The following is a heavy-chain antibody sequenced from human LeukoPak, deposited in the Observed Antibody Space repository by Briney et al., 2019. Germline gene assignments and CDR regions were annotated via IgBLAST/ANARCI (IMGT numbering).Heavy chain of an antibody. CDR2: ISAYNGNT. V-gene: IGHV1-18*01. J-gene: IGHJ6*02. Sequence: ASVKVSCKASNYTFTSYGISWVRQAPGQGLEWMGWISAYNGNTNYAQKLQGRVTMTTDTSTSTAYMELRSLRSDDTAVYYCARSIVGATWRAYHYYGMDVWGQGTTVTVSS. D-gene: IGHD1-26*01. CDR1: NYTFTSYG. CDR3: ARSIVGATWRAYHYYGMDV.